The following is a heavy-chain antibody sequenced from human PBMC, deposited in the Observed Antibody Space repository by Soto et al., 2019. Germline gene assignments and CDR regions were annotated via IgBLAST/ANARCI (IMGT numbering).Heavy chain of an antibody. Sequence: GGSLRLSCAASGFTFSSYGMHWVRQAPGKGLEWVAVISYDGSNKYYADSVKGRFTISRDNSKNTLYLQMNSLRAEDTAVYYCAKDRVVVTGHFDYWGQGTLVTVS. D-gene: IGHD3-22*01. CDR1: GFTFSSYG. CDR2: ISYDGSNK. CDR3: AKDRVVVTGHFDY. V-gene: IGHV3-30*18. J-gene: IGHJ4*02.